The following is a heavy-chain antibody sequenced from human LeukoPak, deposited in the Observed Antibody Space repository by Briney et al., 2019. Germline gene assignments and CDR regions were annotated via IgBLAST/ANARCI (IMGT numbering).Heavy chain of an antibody. J-gene: IGHJ5*02. CDR3: ASVDIVVLPAAT. Sequence: GGSLRLSCAAWGFTFSSYSMNWVRQAPGKGLEWVSSISSSGSYIYYADSVKGRFTISRDNAKNSLYLQMNSLRAEDTAVYYCASVDIVVLPAATWGQGTLVTVSS. CDR2: ISSSGSYI. V-gene: IGHV3-21*01. CDR1: GFTFSSYS. D-gene: IGHD2-2*01.